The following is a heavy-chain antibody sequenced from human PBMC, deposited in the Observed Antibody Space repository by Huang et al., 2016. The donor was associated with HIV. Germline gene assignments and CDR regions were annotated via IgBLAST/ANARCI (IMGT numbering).Heavy chain of an antibody. CDR3: ARGSRQGKYYYGSGTAY. CDR2: MKSDGGST. CDR1: GFTFSSYW. J-gene: IGHJ4*02. Sequence: EVQLVESGGGLVQPGGSLRLSCAASGFTFSSYWMHWVRQVPGKGLVWVSHMKSDGGSTSYADSVKGRFTISRDNAKNTLYLQMNSLRAEDTAVYYCARGSRQGKYYYGSGTAYWGQGTLVTVSS. D-gene: IGHD3-10*01. V-gene: IGHV3-74*01.